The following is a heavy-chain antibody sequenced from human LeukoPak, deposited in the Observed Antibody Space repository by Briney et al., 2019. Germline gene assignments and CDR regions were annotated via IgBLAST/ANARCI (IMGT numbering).Heavy chain of an antibody. CDR3: ARDQAQWPQGDYFGMDV. D-gene: IGHD6-19*01. CDR2: STEGNT. J-gene: IGHJ6*02. Sequence: ASVKVSCKASGYTFTSYYMHWVRQAPGQGLEWMGWSTEGNTNYPQKFQDRITMTTDTSTTTAYMELRSLRSDDTAIYYCARDQAQWPQGDYFGMDVWGQGTTVTVSS. V-gene: IGHV1-18*04. CDR1: GYTFTSYY.